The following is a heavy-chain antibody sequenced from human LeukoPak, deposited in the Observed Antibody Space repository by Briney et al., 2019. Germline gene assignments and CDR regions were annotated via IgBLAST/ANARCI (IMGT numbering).Heavy chain of an antibody. CDR3: ARDRSYYDILTGYFSVGKKNSYYYYGMDG. CDR2: ISAYNGNA. D-gene: IGHD3-9*01. CDR1: GYTFTSYG. V-gene: IGHV1-18*01. Sequence: ASVKVSCKASGYTFTSYGISWVRQAPGQGLEWMGWISAYNGNANYAQKLQGRVTMTTDTSTSTAYMELRSLRSDDTAVYYCARDRSYYDILTGYFSVGKKNSYYYYGMDGWGQGTTVTVSS. J-gene: IGHJ6*02.